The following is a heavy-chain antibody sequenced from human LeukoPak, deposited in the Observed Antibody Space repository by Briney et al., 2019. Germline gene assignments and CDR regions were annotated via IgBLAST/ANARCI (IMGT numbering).Heavy chain of an antibody. V-gene: IGHV1-8*02. CDR3: ARGRGGNFDY. D-gene: IGHD3-10*01. J-gene: IGHJ4*02. CDR2: MNPDSGST. Sequence: ASVKVSCKASGYTFTSYDINWVRQASGQGLEWMGWMNPDSGSTVYAQKFQGRVTMTRSTSISTAYMELCSLRSEDTAVYYCARGRGGNFDYWGQGSLVTVSS. CDR1: GYTFTSYD.